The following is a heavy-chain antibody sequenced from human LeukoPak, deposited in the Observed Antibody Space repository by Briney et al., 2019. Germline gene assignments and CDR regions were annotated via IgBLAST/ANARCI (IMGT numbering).Heavy chain of an antibody. V-gene: IGHV3-9*01. D-gene: IGHD6-13*01. CDR1: GFTFDDYA. J-gene: IGHJ4*02. CDR3: AKDSYSSPEHFDY. Sequence: GGSLRLSCAASGFTFDDYAMHWVRQAPGKGLEWVSGISWNSGSIGYADSVKGRFTISRDNAKNSLYLQMNRLRAEDTALYYCAKDSYSSPEHFDYWGQGTLVTVSS. CDR2: ISWNSGSI.